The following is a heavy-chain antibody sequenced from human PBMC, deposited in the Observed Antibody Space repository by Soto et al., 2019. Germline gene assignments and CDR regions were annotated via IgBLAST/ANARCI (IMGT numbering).Heavy chain of an antibody. CDR1: GFTFRSYG. D-gene: IGHD6-19*01. Sequence: GGSLRLSCAASGFTFRSYGMHWVRQAPGKGLEWVAVIWYDGSNKYYADSVKGRFTISRDNSKNTLYLQMNSLRAEDTAVYYCARGRIAVAGTQPTWVYYYYGMDVWGQGTTVTVSS. V-gene: IGHV3-33*01. CDR3: ARGRIAVAGTQPTWVYYYYGMDV. CDR2: IWYDGSNK. J-gene: IGHJ6*02.